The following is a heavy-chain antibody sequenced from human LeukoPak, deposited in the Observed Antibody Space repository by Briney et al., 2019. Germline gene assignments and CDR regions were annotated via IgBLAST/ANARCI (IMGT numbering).Heavy chain of an antibody. V-gene: IGHV1-46*01. J-gene: IGHJ4*02. D-gene: IGHD6-19*01. Sequence: ASVKVSCKASGFTXTSYYIHWVRQAPGQGLEWMGKINPSGGSTSYAQKFQGRVTMTRDTSTSTVYMELSSLRSEDTAVYYCAREIAVAGTCFDYWGQGTLVTVSS. CDR1: GFTXTSYY. CDR3: AREIAVAGTCFDY. CDR2: INPSGGST.